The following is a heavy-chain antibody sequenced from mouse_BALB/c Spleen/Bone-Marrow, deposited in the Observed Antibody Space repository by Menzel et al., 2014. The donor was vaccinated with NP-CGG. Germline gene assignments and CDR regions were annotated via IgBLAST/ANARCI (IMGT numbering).Heavy chain of an antibody. CDR1: GYTFTSYW. V-gene: IGHV1S132*01. J-gene: IGHJ2*01. Sequence: VKLQESGAELVKPGASVKLSCKTSGYTFTSYWFQWVKQRPGQGLGWIGEIFPGTVTPYYNEKFKGKATLTIDTSSSTASMQLSSLTSEDSAVYFCARRGYGYLDYWGQGTTLTVSS. CDR2: IFPGTVTP. D-gene: IGHD2-10*02. CDR3: ARRGYGYLDY.